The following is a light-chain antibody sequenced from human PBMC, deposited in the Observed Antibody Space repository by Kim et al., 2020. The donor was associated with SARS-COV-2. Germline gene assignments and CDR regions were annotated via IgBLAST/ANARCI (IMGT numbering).Light chain of an antibody. J-gene: IGKJ4*01. V-gene: IGKV3-11*01. CDR3: QQRSNWHLT. CDR2: DAS. CDR1: QSVSSY. Sequence: EIVLTQSPATLSLSPGERATLSCRASQSVSSYLAWYQQKPGQAPRLLIYDASNRATGIPARFSGSGSGTDFTPTISSLEPEDFAVYYCQQRSNWHLTFGGGTKVDIK.